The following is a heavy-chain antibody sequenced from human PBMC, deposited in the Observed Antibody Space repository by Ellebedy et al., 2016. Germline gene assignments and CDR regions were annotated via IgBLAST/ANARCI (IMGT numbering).Heavy chain of an antibody. CDR3: AKDSGGSSWYYANYYYYYGMDV. D-gene: IGHD6-13*01. CDR1: GFTFSSYG. V-gene: IGHV3-30*18. CDR2: ISYDGSNK. Sequence: GESLKISXAASGFTFSSYGMHWVRQAPGKGLEWVAVISYDGSNKYYADSVKGRFTISRDNSKNTLYLQMNSLRAEDTAVYYCAKDSGGSSWYYANYYYYYGMDVWGQGTTVTVSS. J-gene: IGHJ6*02.